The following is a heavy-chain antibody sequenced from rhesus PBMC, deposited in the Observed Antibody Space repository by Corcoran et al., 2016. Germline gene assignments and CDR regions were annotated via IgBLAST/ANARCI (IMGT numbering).Heavy chain of an antibody. V-gene: IGHV4-160*01. CDR2: RYGRGRHN. D-gene: IGHD6-13*01. J-gene: IGHJ4*01. CDR3: ARRPWESSGSVSFDY. CDR1: GGSISGYY. Sequence: QVQLQESGPGLVKPSETLSLTCAVSGGSISGYYWSWISQPPGTGLEWIGRRYGRGRHNDYNPSLKSRVRISTDTSKTQFSLKLSSVTAADTAVYYCARRPWESSGSVSFDYWGQGVLVTVSS.